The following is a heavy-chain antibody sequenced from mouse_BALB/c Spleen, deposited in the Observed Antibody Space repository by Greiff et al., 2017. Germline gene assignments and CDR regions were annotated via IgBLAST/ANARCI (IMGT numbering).Heavy chain of an antibody. J-gene: IGHJ2*01. D-gene: IGHD4-1*01. CDR1: GYSITSGYY. CDR3: AREGAGTSYFDY. Sequence: EVKLQESGPGLVKPSQSLSLTCSVTGYSITSGYYWNWIRQFPGNKLEWMGYISYDGSNNYNPSLKNRISITRDTSKNQFFLKLNSVTTEDTATYYCAREGAGTSYFDYWGQGTTLTVSS. CDR2: ISYDGSN. V-gene: IGHV3-6*02.